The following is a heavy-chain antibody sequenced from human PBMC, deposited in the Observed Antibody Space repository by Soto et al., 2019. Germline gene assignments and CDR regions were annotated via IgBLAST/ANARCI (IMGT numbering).Heavy chain of an antibody. Sequence: GGSMRLSCAASGFTFSSYGMHWVRQTPGKGLEWVAVISYDGSNKYYADSVKGRFTISRDNSKNTLYLQMNSLRSEDTAIYYCARVEAVAGLYNYHGLDVWGQGTAVTVSS. CDR1: GFTFSSYG. CDR3: ARVEAVAGLYNYHGLDV. J-gene: IGHJ6*02. V-gene: IGHV3-30*03. D-gene: IGHD6-19*01. CDR2: ISYDGSNK.